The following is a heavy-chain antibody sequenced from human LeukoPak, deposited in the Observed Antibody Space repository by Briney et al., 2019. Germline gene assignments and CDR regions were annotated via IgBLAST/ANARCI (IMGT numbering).Heavy chain of an antibody. Sequence: TGRSLRLSCAASGFTFDDYAMHWVRQAPGKGLEWVSGISWNSGSIGYADSVKGRFTISRDNAKNSLYLQMNSLRAEDTALYYCAKDRRGSSGWYGGDFDYWGQGTLVTVSS. V-gene: IGHV3-9*01. CDR3: AKDRRGSSGWYGGDFDY. J-gene: IGHJ4*02. CDR2: ISWNSGSI. D-gene: IGHD6-19*01. CDR1: GFTFDDYA.